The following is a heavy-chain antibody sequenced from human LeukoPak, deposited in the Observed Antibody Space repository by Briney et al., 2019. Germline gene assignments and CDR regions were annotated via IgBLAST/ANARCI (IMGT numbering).Heavy chain of an antibody. CDR2: ISYDGGEK. V-gene: IGHV3-30*04. CDR1: GFTFGDYA. CDR3: ARSASSGWVYYYYNYMDV. J-gene: IGHJ6*03. D-gene: IGHD6-19*01. Sequence: GGSLRLSCTASGFTFGDYAMSWVRQAPGKGLEWVALISYDGGEKYYADSVKGRFTISRDNSKNTLSLQMNSLTAEDTAVYYCARSASSGWVYYYYNYMDVWGKGTTVTVSS.